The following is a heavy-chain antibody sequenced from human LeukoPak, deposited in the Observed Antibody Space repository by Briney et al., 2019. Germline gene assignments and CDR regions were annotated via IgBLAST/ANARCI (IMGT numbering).Heavy chain of an antibody. CDR3: AKDKQLWTRGSSFDY. J-gene: IGHJ4*02. D-gene: IGHD5-18*01. CDR1: GFTFSCYG. CDR2: VRYDGSNK. V-gene: IGHV3-30*02. Sequence: PGRSLRLSCALSGFTFSCYGMHWVGHAPGKGLEWVAFVRYDGSNKYYADSVKGRFTLSRANSKNTLYLQMNSLRAEDTAVYYCAKDKQLWTRGSSFDYWGQGTLVTVSS.